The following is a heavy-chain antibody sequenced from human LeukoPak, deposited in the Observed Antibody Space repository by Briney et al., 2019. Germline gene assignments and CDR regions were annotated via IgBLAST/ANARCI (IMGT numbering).Heavy chain of an antibody. Sequence: ASVKVSCKASGYRFTGYYMHWVRPAPGQGLEWMGWINPNSGGTNYAQKFQGRVTMTRDTSISTAYMELSRLRSDDTAVYYCARERGGNYYDSSFRDQHAFDIWGQGTMVTVSS. V-gene: IGHV1-2*02. J-gene: IGHJ3*02. D-gene: IGHD3-22*01. CDR1: GYRFTGYY. CDR3: ARERGGNYYDSSFRDQHAFDI. CDR2: INPNSGGT.